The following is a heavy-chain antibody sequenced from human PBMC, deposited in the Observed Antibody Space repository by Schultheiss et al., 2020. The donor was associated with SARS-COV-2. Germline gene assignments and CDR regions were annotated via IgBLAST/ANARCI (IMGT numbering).Heavy chain of an antibody. D-gene: IGHD2-2*01. CDR2: ISGSGGST. V-gene: IGHV3-23*01. CDR1: GFTFSSYA. CDR3: ARDGLVVVPAAMIT. J-gene: IGHJ5*02. Sequence: GGSLRLSCAASGFTFSSYAMSWVRQAPGKGLEWVSAISGSGGSTYYADSVKGRFTISRDNSKNTLYLQMNSLRAEDTAVYYCARDGLVVVPAAMITWGQGTLVTVSS.